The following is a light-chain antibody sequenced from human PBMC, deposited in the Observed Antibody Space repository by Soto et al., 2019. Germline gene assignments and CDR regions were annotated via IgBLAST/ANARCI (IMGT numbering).Light chain of an antibody. CDR2: ETS. CDR3: QHYDNWPFT. Sequence: EIVMTQSPATLSVSPGERATLSCRASQSIRSNSAWYRHKPGQAPSLLIYETSTRATGVPARFSGSGSGTEFTLTITSLQSEDIAIYYCQHYDNWPFTFGQGTKVDIK. V-gene: IGKV3-15*01. CDR1: QSIRSN. J-gene: IGKJ2*01.